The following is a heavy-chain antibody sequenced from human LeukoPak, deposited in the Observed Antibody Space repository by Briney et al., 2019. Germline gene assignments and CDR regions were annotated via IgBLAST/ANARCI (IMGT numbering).Heavy chain of an antibody. CDR1: GYTFTSYG. Sequence: ASVKVSCKASGYTFTSYGISWVRQAPGQGLEWMGWISAYNGNTNYAQKLQGRVTMTTDTSTSTAYMELRSLTSDDTAVYYCARDGDSSGYYNWFDPWGQGTLVTVSS. V-gene: IGHV1-18*01. CDR3: ARDGDSSGYYNWFDP. CDR2: ISAYNGNT. D-gene: IGHD3-22*01. J-gene: IGHJ5*02.